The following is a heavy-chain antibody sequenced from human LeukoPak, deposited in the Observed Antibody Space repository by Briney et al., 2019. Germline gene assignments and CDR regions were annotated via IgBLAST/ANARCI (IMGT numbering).Heavy chain of an antibody. V-gene: IGHV5-51*01. CDR2: IYPGDSDT. CDR1: GYSFTSYW. D-gene: IGHD2-15*01. Sequence: GESLKISCKGSGYSFTSYWIGYVRQMRGNRLEWMGSIYPGDSDTRYSPSFHGQVTISADKSISTAYLQWSSLKASDTAMYYCARQEDHAFDIWGQGTMVTVSS. J-gene: IGHJ3*02. CDR3: ARQEDHAFDI.